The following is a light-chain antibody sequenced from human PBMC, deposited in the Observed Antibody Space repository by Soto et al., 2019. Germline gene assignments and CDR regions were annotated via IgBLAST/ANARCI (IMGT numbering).Light chain of an antibody. Sequence: QSALTQPRSVSGSLGQSVTISCTGTSSDVGGYNYVSWYQHDPGKAPKLMISDVSKRPSGVPDRFSGSKSGNTASLTISGLQAEDEADYYCCSYAGSYSRVFGGGTKVTVL. CDR3: CSYAGSYSRV. V-gene: IGLV2-11*01. CDR2: DVS. CDR1: SSDVGGYNY. J-gene: IGLJ3*02.